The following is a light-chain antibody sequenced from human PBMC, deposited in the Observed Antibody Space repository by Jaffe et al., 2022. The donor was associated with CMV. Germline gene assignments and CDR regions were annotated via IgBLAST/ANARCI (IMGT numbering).Light chain of an antibody. V-gene: IGKV3-15*01. J-gene: IGKJ4*01. CDR3: QQYSTWPLT. Sequence: EIVTTQSPATLSVSPGERATLSCRSSHIVVTNLAWYQQKTGQTPRLLIYGASTRAPGTPARFSGSGSGTEFTLTISSLQPEDSAVYYCQQYSTWPLTFGGGTKVEIK. CDR1: HIVVTN. CDR2: GAS.